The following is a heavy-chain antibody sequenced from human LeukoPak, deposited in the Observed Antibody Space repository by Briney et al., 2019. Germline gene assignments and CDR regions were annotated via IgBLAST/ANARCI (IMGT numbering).Heavy chain of an antibody. V-gene: IGHV1-46*01. Sequence: ASVKVSCKASGYTFTSYYMHWVRQAPGQGLERMGIINPSGGSTSYAQKFQGRVTMTRDTSTSTVYMELSSLRSEDTAVYYCARETRTTGTTDYWGQGTLVTVSS. CDR3: ARETRTTGTTDY. CDR2: INPSGGST. D-gene: IGHD1-1*01. J-gene: IGHJ4*02. CDR1: GYTFTSYY.